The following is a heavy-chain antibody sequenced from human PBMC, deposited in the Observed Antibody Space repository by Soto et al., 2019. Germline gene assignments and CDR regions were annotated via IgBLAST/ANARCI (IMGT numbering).Heavy chain of an antibody. CDR1: RGTFSSYT. J-gene: IGHJ6*02. CDR2: IIPILGIA. Sequence: SVKVSCKASRGTFSSYTISWVRQAPGQGLEWMGRIIPILGIANYAQKFQGRVTITADKSTSTAYMELSSLRSEDTAVYYCASIAVAGTRGRYYYYGMDVWGQGTTVTVSS. CDR3: ASIAVAGTRGRYYYYGMDV. V-gene: IGHV1-69*02. D-gene: IGHD6-19*01.